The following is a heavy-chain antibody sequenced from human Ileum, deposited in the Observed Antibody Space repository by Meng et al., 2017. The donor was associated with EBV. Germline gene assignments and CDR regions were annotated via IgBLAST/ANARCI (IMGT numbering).Heavy chain of an antibody. Sequence: QAQLHQLGPGLVGPSESLSLTCTASGASVTSSGYYWSWLRQSPGKGLEWLGYVNYNGDSTYNPSLKSRVTIFIDTSKKQFYLNLTSATAADTAIYYCARDLRVGGAFDYWGQGTLVTVSS. V-gene: IGHV4-61*08. CDR3: ARDLRVGGAFDY. CDR1: GASVTSSGYY. D-gene: IGHD1-26*01. CDR2: VNYNGDS. J-gene: IGHJ4*02.